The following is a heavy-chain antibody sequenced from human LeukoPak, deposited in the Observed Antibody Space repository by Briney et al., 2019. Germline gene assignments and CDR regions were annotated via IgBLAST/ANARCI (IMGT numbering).Heavy chain of an antibody. D-gene: IGHD3-16*01. CDR1: GYTFTSYG. V-gene: IGHV1-18*01. CDR2: ISAYNGNT. Sequence: EASVKVSCKASGYTFTSYGISWVRQAPGQGLGWMGWISAYNGNTNYAQKLQGRVTMTTDTSTSTAYMELRSLRSDDTAVYYCARGRLMITFGGVSDYWGQGTLVTVSS. CDR3: ARGRLMITFGGVSDY. J-gene: IGHJ4*02.